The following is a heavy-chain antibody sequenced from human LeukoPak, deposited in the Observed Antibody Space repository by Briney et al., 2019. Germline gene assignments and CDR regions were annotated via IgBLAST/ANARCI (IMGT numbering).Heavy chain of an antibody. V-gene: IGHV4-59*01. Sequence: SETLSLTCTVSGGSISSYYWSWIRQPPGKGLEWIGYIYYSGSTNYNPSLKSRVTISVDTSKNQFSLKLSSVTAADTAVYYCARGPSQTTTAIYYYYYMDVWGKGTTVTVFS. CDR3: ARGPSQTTTAIYYYYYMDV. D-gene: IGHD4-11*01. CDR1: GGSISSYY. CDR2: IYYSGST. J-gene: IGHJ6*03.